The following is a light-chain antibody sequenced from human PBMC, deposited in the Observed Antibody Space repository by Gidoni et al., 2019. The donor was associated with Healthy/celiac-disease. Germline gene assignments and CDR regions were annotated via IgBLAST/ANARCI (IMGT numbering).Light chain of an antibody. J-gene: IGKJ1*01. Sequence: EIVLTQSPGTLSLSTGERATLSCRASQSVSSSYLAWYQQKPGQAPRLLISGASSRATGIPDRFSGSGSGTDFTLTISRLEPEDFAVYYCQQYGSSPWTFXQXTKVEIK. CDR1: QSVSSSY. V-gene: IGKV3-20*01. CDR3: QQYGSSPWT. CDR2: GAS.